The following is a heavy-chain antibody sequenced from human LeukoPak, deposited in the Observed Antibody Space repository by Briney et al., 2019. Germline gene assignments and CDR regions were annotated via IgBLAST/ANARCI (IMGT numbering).Heavy chain of an antibody. CDR3: AKDRGSTSCY. CDR1: GFTFSSYA. J-gene: IGHJ4*02. Sequence: GGSLRLSCAASGFTFSSYAMSWVRQAPGKGLEWVSAISGSGGSTYYADSVKGRFTISRDNSENALYLQMNSLRAKDTAVYYCAKDRGSTSCYWGQGTLVTVSS. V-gene: IGHV3-23*01. CDR2: ISGSGGST. D-gene: IGHD2-2*01.